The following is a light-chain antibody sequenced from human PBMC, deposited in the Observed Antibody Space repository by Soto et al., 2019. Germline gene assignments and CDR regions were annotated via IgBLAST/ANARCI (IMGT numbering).Light chain of an antibody. CDR2: LGS. Sequence: DIVMTQSPVSLSVTPGEPASISCRSSQSLLHSNGNNYLDWYLQKPGQSPQLLIYLGSNRASGVPERFSGSGSVTYFTLRISRVEAEDVWVYYCMQGPQSPGTLGQGTKVES. J-gene: IGKJ1*01. V-gene: IGKV2-28*01. CDR3: MQGPQSPGT. CDR1: QSLLHSNGNNY.